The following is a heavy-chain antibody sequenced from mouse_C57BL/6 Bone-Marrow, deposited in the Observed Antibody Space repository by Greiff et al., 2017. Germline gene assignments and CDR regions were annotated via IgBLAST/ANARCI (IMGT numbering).Heavy chain of an antibody. CDR2: IISGGSYT. CDR3: ARRRAPDFDY. Sequence: EVKLVESGGDLVKPGGSLKLSCAASGFTFSSYGMSWVSQTPDQRLEWVATIISGGSYTYYPASVKGRFTISRDNAKNTLYLQMSRLKSEDTAMYYCARRRAPDFDYWGKGTTLTVSS. J-gene: IGHJ2*01. D-gene: IGHD3-3*01. V-gene: IGHV5-6*02. CDR1: GFTFSSYG.